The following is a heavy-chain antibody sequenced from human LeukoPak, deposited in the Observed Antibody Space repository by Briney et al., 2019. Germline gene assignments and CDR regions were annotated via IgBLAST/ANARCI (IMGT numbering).Heavy chain of an antibody. D-gene: IGHD5-12*01. CDR3: ARVEFNGGYSHLY. J-gene: IGHJ4*02. V-gene: IGHV1-46*01. CDR2: LNPSGGSS. Sequence: ASVKVSCKASGYTVTSYYMHWVRQAPGQGLEWMAILNPSGGSSNYAQKFQGRATLTRATSTGTVYMELSSLRSEDTAIYYCARVEFNGGYSHLYWGQGTLLTVSS. CDR1: GYTVTSYY.